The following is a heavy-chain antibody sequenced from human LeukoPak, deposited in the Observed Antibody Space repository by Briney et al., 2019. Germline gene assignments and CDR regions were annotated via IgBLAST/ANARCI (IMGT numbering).Heavy chain of an antibody. Sequence: ASVKVSCKASGGTFCSYAISWVRQAPGQGLEWMGWISAYNGNTNYAQKLQGRVTMTTDTSTSTAYMELRSLRSDDTAVYYCARDIVVVPAAYQTIYYYYGMDVWGQGTTVTASS. CDR1: GGTFCSYA. V-gene: IGHV1-18*01. J-gene: IGHJ6*02. CDR2: ISAYNGNT. CDR3: ARDIVVVPAAYQTIYYYYGMDV. D-gene: IGHD2-2*01.